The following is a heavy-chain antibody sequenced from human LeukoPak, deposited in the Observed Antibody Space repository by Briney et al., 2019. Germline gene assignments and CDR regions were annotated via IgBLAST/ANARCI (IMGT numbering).Heavy chain of an antibody. CDR1: GFTFSSYS. CDR3: ARGGAARPDY. Sequence: GGSLRLSCAASGFTFSSYSMNWVRQAPAKGLEWVSSISSSSSYIYYADSVKGRFTISRDNAKNSLYLQMNSLRAEDTAVYYCARGGAARPDYWGQGTLVTVSS. CDR2: ISSSSSYI. J-gene: IGHJ4*02. D-gene: IGHD6-6*01. V-gene: IGHV3-21*01.